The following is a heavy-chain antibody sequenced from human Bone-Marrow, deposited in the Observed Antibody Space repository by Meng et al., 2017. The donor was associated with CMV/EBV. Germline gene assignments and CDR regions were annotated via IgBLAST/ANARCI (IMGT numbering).Heavy chain of an antibody. Sequence: GGSLRLSCAASGFTFSSYAMHWVRQAPGKGLEWVAVISYDGSNKYYADSVKGRFTISRDNSKNTLYLQMNSLRAEDTAVYYCARDIWVVVVPAAQLYYYYGMDVWGQGTTVTGSS. CDR3: ARDIWVVVVPAAQLYYYYGMDV. J-gene: IGHJ6*02. CDR1: GFTFSSYA. V-gene: IGHV3-30-3*01. D-gene: IGHD2-2*01. CDR2: ISYDGSNK.